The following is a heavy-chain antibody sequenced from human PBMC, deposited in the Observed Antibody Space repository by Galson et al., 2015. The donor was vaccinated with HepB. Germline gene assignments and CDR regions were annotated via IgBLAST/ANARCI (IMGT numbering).Heavy chain of an antibody. CDR1: GYSFTSYW. CDR3: ARYSSSWLYYYYYGMDV. D-gene: IGHD6-13*01. J-gene: IGHJ6*02. Sequence: QSGAEVKKPGESLRISCKGSGYSFTSYWISWVRQMPGKGLEWVGRIDPSDSYTNYSPSFQGHVTISADKSISTAYLQWSSLKASDTAMYYCARYSSSWLYYYYYGMDVWGQGTTVTVSS. CDR2: IDPSDSYT. V-gene: IGHV5-10-1*01.